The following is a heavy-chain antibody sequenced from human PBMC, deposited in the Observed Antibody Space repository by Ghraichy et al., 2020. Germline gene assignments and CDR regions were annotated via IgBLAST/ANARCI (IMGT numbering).Heavy chain of an antibody. V-gene: IGHV3-30*04. D-gene: IGHD3-22*01. Sequence: GGSLRLSCAASGFTFSNYEMHWVRQAPGKGLEWVAIVSYDGRYQYYADSVKGRFTISRDNSKNTVSLQVSRLGAEDTALYYCARGSYYDSSGNYYLLPADLFDVWGQGTMVTVSS. CDR1: GFTFSNYE. J-gene: IGHJ3*01. CDR2: VSYDGRYQ. CDR3: ARGSYYDSSGNYYLLPADLFDV.